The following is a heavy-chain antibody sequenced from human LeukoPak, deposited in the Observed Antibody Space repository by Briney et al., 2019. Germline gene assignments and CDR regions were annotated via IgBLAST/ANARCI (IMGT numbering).Heavy chain of an antibody. CDR1: GFTFNTYS. D-gene: IGHD2/OR15-2a*01. CDR3: ARTERPVRYETILSHMDV. CDR2: ISSSSSYI. J-gene: IGHJ6*03. V-gene: IGHV3-21*01. Sequence: GGSLRLSCAASGFTFNTYSMNWVRLAPGKGLEWVSSISSSSSYIYYADSMKGRFTISRDNAKNSLYLQLNSLRAEDTAVYYCARTERPVRYETILSHMDVWGKGTTVTVSS.